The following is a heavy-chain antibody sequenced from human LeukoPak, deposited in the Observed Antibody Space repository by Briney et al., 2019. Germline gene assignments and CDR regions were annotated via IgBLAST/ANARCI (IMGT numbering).Heavy chain of an antibody. CDR1: GYSISSGYY. CDR2: IYHSGRT. J-gene: IGHJ4*02. CDR3: ARSTLMKRYYSGSGTYRRRSPSYFDY. D-gene: IGHD3-10*01. Sequence: SETLSLTCTVSGYSISSGYYWGWIRQPPGKGLEWIGSIYHSGRTFYNPSLKSRVTISIDTSKNQFSLKLNSVTAADTALYFCARSTLMKRYYSGSGTYRRRSPSYFDYWGQGTLVTVSS. V-gene: IGHV4-38-2*02.